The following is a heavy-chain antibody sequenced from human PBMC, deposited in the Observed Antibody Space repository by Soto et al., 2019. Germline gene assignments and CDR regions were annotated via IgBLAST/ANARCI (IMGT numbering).Heavy chain of an antibody. CDR3: AKVRPLRDCTSNSCLGAFDI. Sequence: EEQLLESGGGLVRPGGSLRLSCAASALTFRSYAMSWVRQAPGKGLEWVSAITASADTTYYADSVKGRFTISRDHSKNPLYLRMTSLRAEDTAVYYCAKVRPLRDCTSNSCLGAFDIWGQGTMVTVS. CDR1: ALTFRSYA. CDR2: ITASADTT. V-gene: IGHV3-23*01. J-gene: IGHJ3*02. D-gene: IGHD2-2*01.